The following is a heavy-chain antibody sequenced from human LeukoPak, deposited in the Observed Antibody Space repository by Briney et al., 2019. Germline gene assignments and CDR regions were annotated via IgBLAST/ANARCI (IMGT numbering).Heavy chain of an antibody. CDR2: ISYEGNNE. CDR3: AKDNSSGWYPYFYFDY. D-gene: IGHD6-19*01. V-gene: IGHV3-30*18. J-gene: IGHJ4*02. CDR1: GFTFTTYA. Sequence: PGRSLRFSCAASGFTFTTYALHWVRQAPGKGLEWVAVISYEGNNEYYADSVKGRFTISRDNSKNTLYLQMNSLRAEDTAVYYCAKDNSSGWYPYFYFDYWGQGTLVTVSS.